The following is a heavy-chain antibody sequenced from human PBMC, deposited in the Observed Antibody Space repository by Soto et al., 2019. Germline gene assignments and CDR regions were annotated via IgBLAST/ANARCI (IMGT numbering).Heavy chain of an antibody. CDR2: INQDGSEK. CDR1: ESTVSRDW. Sequence: GSLRLSCAIFESTVSRDWMDWVRQAPGDGLEGVAHINQDGSEKYYVDSVKGRFTISRDNSKNTLYLQMNSLRAEDTAVYYCARDHYRRAEMADYWGQGTLVTVSS. CDR3: ARDHYRRAEMADY. V-gene: IGHV3-7*01. J-gene: IGHJ4*02. D-gene: IGHD3-10*01.